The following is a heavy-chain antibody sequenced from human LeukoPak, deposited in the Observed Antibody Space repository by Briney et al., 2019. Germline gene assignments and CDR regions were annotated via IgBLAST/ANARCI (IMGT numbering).Heavy chain of an antibody. CDR1: GGTFSSYA. CDR2: IIPILGIA. CDR3: ASGDTAAGTTY. V-gene: IGHV1-69*04. D-gene: IGHD6-13*01. Sequence: GASVNVSCKASGGTFSSYAISWVRQAPGQGLEWMGRIIPILGIANYAQKFQGRVTITADKSTSTAYMELSSLRSEDTAVYYCASGDTAAGTTYWGQGTLVTVSS. J-gene: IGHJ4*02.